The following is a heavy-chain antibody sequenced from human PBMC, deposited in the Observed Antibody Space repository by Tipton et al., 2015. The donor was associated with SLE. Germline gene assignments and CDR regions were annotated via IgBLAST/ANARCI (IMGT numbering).Heavy chain of an antibody. J-gene: IGHJ4*02. CDR3: ARRDNFWGSYRRAHPYFDL. Sequence: TLSLTCTVSGDSIGSGGHDWSWIRQPAGKGLEWIGEVTQSGATNYNPSPKSRVTISVDTSQTQFPLKLTSVTAADTAVYYCARRDNFWGSYRRAHPYFDLWGQGALVTVSS. CDR1: GDSIGSGGHD. D-gene: IGHD3-16*02. CDR2: VTQSGAT. V-gene: IGHV4-61*09.